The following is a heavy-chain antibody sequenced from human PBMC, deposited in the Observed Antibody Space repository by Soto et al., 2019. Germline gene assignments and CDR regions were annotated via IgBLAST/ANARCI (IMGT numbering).Heavy chain of an antibody. Sequence: PGGSLRLSCAASGFTFSSYAMSWVRQAPGKGLEWVSAISGSGGSTYYADSVKGRFTISRDNSKNTLYLQMNSLRAEDTAVYYCAKDRVWDYDYVWGSYVPNRGQGTLVTVSS. J-gene: IGHJ4*02. V-gene: IGHV3-23*01. D-gene: IGHD3-16*01. CDR3: AKDRVWDYDYVWGSYVPN. CDR1: GFTFSSYA. CDR2: ISGSGGST.